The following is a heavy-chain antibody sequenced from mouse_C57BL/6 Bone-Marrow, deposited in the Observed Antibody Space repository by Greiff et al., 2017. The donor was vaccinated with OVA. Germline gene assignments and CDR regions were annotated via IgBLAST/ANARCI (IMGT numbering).Heavy chain of an antibody. CDR2: ISNGGGST. CDR1: GFTFSDYY. Sequence: EVNLVESGGGLVQPGGSLKLSCAASGFTFSDYYMYWVRQTPEKRLEWVAYISNGGGSTYYPDTVKGRFTISRDNAKNTLYLQMSRLKSEDTAMYYCAREYYAMDYWGQGTSVTVSS. J-gene: IGHJ4*01. CDR3: AREYYAMDY. V-gene: IGHV5-12*01.